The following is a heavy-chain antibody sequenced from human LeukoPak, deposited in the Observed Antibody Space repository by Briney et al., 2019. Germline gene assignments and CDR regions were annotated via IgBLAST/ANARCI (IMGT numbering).Heavy chain of an antibody. D-gene: IGHD1-26*01. Sequence: PGGSLRLSCAASGFTFSNYAMNWVRQAPGKGLEWVSVISGSGDTTYYADPVKGRFTISRDNSKNTLYLQMNSLRAEDTAVYYCAKEENGNYFDYWGQGTLVTVSS. J-gene: IGHJ4*02. V-gene: IGHV3-23*01. CDR1: GFTFSNYA. CDR3: AKEENGNYFDY. CDR2: ISGSGDTT.